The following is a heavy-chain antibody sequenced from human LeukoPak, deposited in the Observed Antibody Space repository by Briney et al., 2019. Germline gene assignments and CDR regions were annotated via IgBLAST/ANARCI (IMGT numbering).Heavy chain of an antibody. D-gene: IGHD1-26*01. J-gene: IGHJ4*02. CDR1: GGSISSYY. V-gene: IGHV4-4*09. CDR2: IYTSGST. CDR3: ARLVGATHLDY. Sequence: SETPSLTCTVSGGSISSYYWSWIRQPPGKGLEWIGYIYTSGSTNYNPSLKSRVTISVDTSKNQFSLKLSSVTAADTAVYYCARLVGATHLDYWGQGTLVTVSS.